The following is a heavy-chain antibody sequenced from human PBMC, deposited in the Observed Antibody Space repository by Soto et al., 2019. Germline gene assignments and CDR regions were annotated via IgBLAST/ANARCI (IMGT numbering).Heavy chain of an antibody. V-gene: IGHV1-18*01. D-gene: IGHD4-17*01. Sequence: QVQLVQSGAEVKKPGASVKVSCKASGYTFTSYGISWVRQAPGQGLEWMGWISAYNGNTNYAQKLQGRVTMTTDTSPSTAYMELRSLRSDDTAVYYCARDLGPMTTVIRGSIDYWGQGTLVTVSS. CDR2: ISAYNGNT. J-gene: IGHJ4*02. CDR1: GYTFTSYG. CDR3: ARDLGPMTTVIRGSIDY.